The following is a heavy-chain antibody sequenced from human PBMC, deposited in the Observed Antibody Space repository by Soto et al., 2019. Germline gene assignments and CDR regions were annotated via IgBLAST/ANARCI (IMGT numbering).Heavy chain of an antibody. Sequence: SETLSLTCTVSGGSISSYYWSWIRQPPGKGLEWIGYIYYSGSTNYNPSLKSRVTISVDTSKNQFSLKLSSVAAADTAVYYCARLQNYYYYMDVWGKGTTVTVSS. V-gene: IGHV4-59*08. CDR1: GGSISSYY. J-gene: IGHJ6*03. CDR2: IYYSGST. CDR3: ARLQNYYYYMDV.